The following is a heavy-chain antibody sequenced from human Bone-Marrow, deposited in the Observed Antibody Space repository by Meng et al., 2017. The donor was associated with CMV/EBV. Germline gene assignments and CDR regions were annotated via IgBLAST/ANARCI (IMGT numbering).Heavy chain of an antibody. CDR1: GGSISRSTYF. Sequence: SETLSLTCNVPGGSISRSTYFWGWIRQPPGKGLEWIGSIYYSGSTYYNPSLKSRVTISVDTSKNQFSLKLSSVTAADTAVYYCARHIGGLGYYYGMEVWGQGTTVTGAS. CDR2: IYYSGST. J-gene: IGHJ6*02. V-gene: IGHV4-39*01. CDR3: ARHIGGLGYYYGMEV. D-gene: IGHD3-16*01.